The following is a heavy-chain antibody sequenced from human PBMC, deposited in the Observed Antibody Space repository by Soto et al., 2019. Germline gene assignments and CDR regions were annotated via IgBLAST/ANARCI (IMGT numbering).Heavy chain of an antibody. CDR1: GGSISSANYY. J-gene: IGHJ4*02. CDR2: IHYSGST. V-gene: IGHV4-30-4*01. Sequence: KASETLSLTCTVSGGSISSANYYWSWIRQPPGKGLEWIGYIHYSGSTYYNPSLTSRLSISVDTSKDHLSLRLNSVTAADTAVYYCARGVDFGVIKIDHWGQGTLVTVSS. D-gene: IGHD3-3*01. CDR3: ARGVDFGVIKIDH.